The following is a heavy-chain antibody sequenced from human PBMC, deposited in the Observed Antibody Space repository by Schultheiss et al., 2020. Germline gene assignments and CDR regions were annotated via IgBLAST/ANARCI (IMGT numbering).Heavy chain of an antibody. Sequence: SCAASGVTFSSYAMSWVRQAPGKGLEWVSAISGSGGSTYYADSVKGRFTISRDNSKNTLYLQMNSLRAEDTAVYYCAKLKGHMGNSGWPIDYWGQGTLVTVSS. V-gene: IGHV3-23*01. CDR1: GVTFSSYA. CDR2: ISGSGGST. J-gene: IGHJ4*02. D-gene: IGHD6-19*01. CDR3: AKLKGHMGNSGWPIDY.